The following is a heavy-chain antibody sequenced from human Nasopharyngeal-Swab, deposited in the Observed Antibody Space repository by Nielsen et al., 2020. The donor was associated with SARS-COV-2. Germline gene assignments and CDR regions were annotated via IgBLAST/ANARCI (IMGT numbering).Heavy chain of an antibody. Sequence: ASVKVSCKASGYTFTSYAMNWVRQAPGHGLEWMGWINTNTGNPTYAQGFTGRFVFSLDTSVSTAYLQISSLKAEDTAVYYCARDEKSQGIFGVVISGQWWFDPWGQGTLVTVSP. CDR3: ARDEKSQGIFGVVISGQWWFDP. J-gene: IGHJ5*02. V-gene: IGHV7-4-1*02. CDR1: GYTFTSYA. D-gene: IGHD3-3*01. CDR2: INTNTGNP.